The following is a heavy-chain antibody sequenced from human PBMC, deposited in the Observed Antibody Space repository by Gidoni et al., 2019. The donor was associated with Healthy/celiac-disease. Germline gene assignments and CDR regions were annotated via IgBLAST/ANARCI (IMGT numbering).Heavy chain of an antibody. CDR1: GYTFTSYY. Sequence: QVQLVQSWAEVKQPGASVKVSCKASGYTFTSYYMHWVRQAPGQGLEWMGIINPSGGRTSYAQKFQGRVTMTRDTSTSTVYMELISLRSEETAVYYCARDQDIVVVPAASAHGMDVWGQGTTVTVSS. CDR3: ARDQDIVVVPAASAHGMDV. J-gene: IGHJ6*02. D-gene: IGHD2-2*01. V-gene: IGHV1-46*01. CDR2: INPSGGRT.